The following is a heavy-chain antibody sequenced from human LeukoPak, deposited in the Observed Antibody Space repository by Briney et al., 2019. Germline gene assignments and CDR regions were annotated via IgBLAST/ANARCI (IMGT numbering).Heavy chain of an antibody. J-gene: IGHJ4*02. V-gene: IGHV4-59*12. CDR2: IYYSGST. D-gene: IGHD3-9*01. CDR3: ARERGALYDILTGYFGNYFDY. Sequence: SETLSLTCTVSGGSISSYYWSWIRQPPGKGLEWIGYIYYSGSTNYNPSLKSRVTISVDTSKNQFSLKLSSVTAADTAVYYCARERGALYDILTGYFGNYFDYWGQGTLVTVSS. CDR1: GGSISSYY.